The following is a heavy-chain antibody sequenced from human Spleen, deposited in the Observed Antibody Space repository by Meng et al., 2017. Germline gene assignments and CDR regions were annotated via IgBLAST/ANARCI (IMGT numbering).Heavy chain of an antibody. CDR1: GYTFPDYW. CDR2: INPKSGDT. V-gene: IGHV1-2*06. J-gene: IGHJ4*02. CDR3: ARSTGSSFPYFDY. D-gene: IGHD1-26*01. Sequence: ASVKVSCKASGYTFPDYWLHWVRRAPGQGLEWMGRINPKSGDTHYAQRFQGRVTMTGDTSISTAYMELSRLTSDDTAVYYCARSTGSSFPYFDYWGQGTLVTVSS.